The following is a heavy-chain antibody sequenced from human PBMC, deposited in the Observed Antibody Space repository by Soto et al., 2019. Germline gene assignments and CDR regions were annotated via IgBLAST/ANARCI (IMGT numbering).Heavy chain of an antibody. J-gene: IGHJ4*02. V-gene: IGHV1-8*01. CDR2: MNPNSGNT. CDR3: ASSVIFTYYDYIWGSYRSYYFDY. Sequence: QVQLVQSGAEVKKPGASVKVSCKASGYTFTSYDINWVRQATGQGLEWMGWMNPNSGNTGYAQKFQGRVNMTRNTSISTAYMELSSLRSEDTAVYYCASSVIFTYYDYIWGSYRSYYFDYWGQGTLVTVSS. CDR1: GYTFTSYD. D-gene: IGHD3-16*02.